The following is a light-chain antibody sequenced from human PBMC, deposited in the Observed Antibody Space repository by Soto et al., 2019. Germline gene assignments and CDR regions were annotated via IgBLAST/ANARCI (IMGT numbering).Light chain of an antibody. CDR2: GAS. J-gene: IGKJ1*01. Sequence: EIVMTQSPATLSVSPGERATLSCRASQSVSTNLALYQQKPGQAPRLLIYGASTRATGIPARFSGSGSGTEFTLTISSLQSEDFAVYSCQQYINWPRTFGQGTKVEIK. V-gene: IGKV3-15*01. CDR3: QQYINWPRT. CDR1: QSVSTN.